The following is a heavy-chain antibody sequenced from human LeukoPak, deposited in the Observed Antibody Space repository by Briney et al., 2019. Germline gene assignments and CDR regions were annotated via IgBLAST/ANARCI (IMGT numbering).Heavy chain of an antibody. Sequence: GGSLRLSCAASGFTFSSYGMHWVRQAPGKGLEWVAFIRYDGSNKYYADSVKGRFTISRDNSKNTLYLQMNSLGAEDTAVYYCAKWEQWLVLGGRPDAFDIWGQGTMVTVSS. CDR3: AKWEQWLVLGGRPDAFDI. D-gene: IGHD6-19*01. CDR2: IRYDGSNK. J-gene: IGHJ3*02. CDR1: GFTFSSYG. V-gene: IGHV3-30*02.